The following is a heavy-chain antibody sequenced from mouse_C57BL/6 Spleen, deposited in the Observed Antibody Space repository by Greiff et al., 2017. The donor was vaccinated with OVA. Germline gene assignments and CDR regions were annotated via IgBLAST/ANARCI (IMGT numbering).Heavy chain of an antibody. Sequence: VQLQESGPGLVAPSQSLSITCTVSGFSFTSYGVHWVRQPPGKGLEWLVVIWSDGSTTYNSALKSRLSISKDNSKSQVFLKMNSLQTDDTAMYYCARHGGNYGFYFDYWGQGTTLTVSS. V-gene: IGHV2-6-1*01. CDR2: IWSDGST. CDR1: GFSFTSYG. D-gene: IGHD2-1*01. J-gene: IGHJ2*01. CDR3: ARHGGNYGFYFDY.